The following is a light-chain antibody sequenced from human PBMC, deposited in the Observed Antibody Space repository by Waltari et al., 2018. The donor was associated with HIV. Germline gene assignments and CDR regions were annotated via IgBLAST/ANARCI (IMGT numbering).Light chain of an antibody. CDR2: KDN. CDR1: ALPDQF. V-gene: IGLV3-25*03. Sequence: YELTQPPSVSVSPGQTARITCSGDALPDQFAHWYQQRPGQAPILLIFKDNKRPAGIPERFAGASSGTTVTFTISGVQADDEADYYCQSADSSGALGVFGGGTKLTVL. J-gene: IGLJ2*01. CDR3: QSADSSGALGV.